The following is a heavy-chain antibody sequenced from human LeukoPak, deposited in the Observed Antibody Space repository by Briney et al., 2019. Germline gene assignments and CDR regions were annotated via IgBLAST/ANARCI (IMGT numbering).Heavy chain of an antibody. D-gene: IGHD5-18*01. CDR3: VMGQNGYGYEN. CDR1: GYSFSSHW. J-gene: IGHJ4*02. CDR2: IYPANSDT. V-gene: IGHV5-51*01. Sequence: GESLKISCKGSGYSFSSHWIGWVRQMPEKGLEWVGIIYPANSDTRYSSSFRGQVTISADKSISNAYLQWSSLKASDTAMYYCVMGQNGYGYENWGQGSLVTVS.